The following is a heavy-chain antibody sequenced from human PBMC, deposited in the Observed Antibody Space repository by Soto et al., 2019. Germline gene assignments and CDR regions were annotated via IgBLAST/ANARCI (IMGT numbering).Heavy chain of an antibody. J-gene: IGHJ5*02. CDR2: VIPILGMA. Sequence: QVQLVQSGAEVKKPGSSVKVSCEASGGTFSSYSFSWVRQAPGQGLEWMGRVIPILGMANYEQKFQGRVTITADKSTSTVYRELSSLRSEDTAVHYCARGGAVVVPGAVDRHNWFDPWGQGTLVTVSS. V-gene: IGHV1-69*02. CDR1: GGTFSSYS. CDR3: ARGGAVVVPGAVDRHNWFDP. D-gene: IGHD2-2*01.